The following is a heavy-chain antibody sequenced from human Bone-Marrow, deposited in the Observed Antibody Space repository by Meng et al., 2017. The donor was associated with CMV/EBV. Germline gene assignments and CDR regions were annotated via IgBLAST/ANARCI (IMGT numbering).Heavy chain of an antibody. J-gene: IGHJ4*02. V-gene: IGHV1-18*01. CDR2: ISAYNGNT. D-gene: IGHD3-16*01. CDR3: ARDRLMGRDVWGSPTPLGY. Sequence: ASVKVSCKASGYTFTSYGISWVRQAPGQGLEWMGWISAYNGNTNYAQKLQGRVTMTTDTSTSTAYMELRSLRSGDTAVYYCARDRLMGRDVWGSPTPLGYWGQGTLVTVSS. CDR1: GYTFTSYG.